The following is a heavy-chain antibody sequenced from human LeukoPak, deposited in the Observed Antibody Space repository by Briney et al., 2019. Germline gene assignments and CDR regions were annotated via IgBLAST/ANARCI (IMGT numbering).Heavy chain of an antibody. CDR2: IYYSGST. J-gene: IGHJ4*02. CDR1: GDSISGYY. Sequence: SETLSLTCTVSGDSISGYYWSWIRQPPEKGLEWIGNIYYSGSTNYNPSLKSRLSISLDMSENQFSLKLSSVTAADTAVYYCARGGSYFGYWGQGTLVTVSS. V-gene: IGHV4-59*01. CDR3: ARGGSYFGY. D-gene: IGHD1-26*01.